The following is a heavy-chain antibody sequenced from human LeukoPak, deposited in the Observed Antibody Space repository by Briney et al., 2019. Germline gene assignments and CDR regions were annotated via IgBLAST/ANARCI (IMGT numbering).Heavy chain of an antibody. J-gene: IGHJ4*02. Sequence: GGSLRLSCAASGFTVSSSYMTWVRQAPGKGLECVSVIYSGGSTSYADSVKGRFTISRDNSKNTLYLQMNSLRAEDTAVYYCAKSPGGRHHNWGQGTLVTVSS. CDR2: IYSGGST. CDR3: AKSPGGRHHN. V-gene: IGHV3-53*01. CDR1: GFTVSSSY. D-gene: IGHD3-16*01.